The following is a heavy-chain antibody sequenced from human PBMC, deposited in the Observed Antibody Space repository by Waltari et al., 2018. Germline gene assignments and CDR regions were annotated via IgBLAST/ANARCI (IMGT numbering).Heavy chain of an antibody. V-gene: IGHV4-34*01. J-gene: IGHJ1*01. CDR3: ARVLSSSWPRPAEYFQH. D-gene: IGHD6-13*01. Sequence: QVQLQQWGAGLLKPSETLSLTCAVYGGSFSGYYWSWIRQPPGKGLEWIGEINHSGSTNYNPSLKSRVTISVDTSKNQFSLKLSSVTAADTAVYDCARVLSSSWPRPAEYFQHWGQGTLVTVSS. CDR1: GGSFSGYY. CDR2: INHSGST.